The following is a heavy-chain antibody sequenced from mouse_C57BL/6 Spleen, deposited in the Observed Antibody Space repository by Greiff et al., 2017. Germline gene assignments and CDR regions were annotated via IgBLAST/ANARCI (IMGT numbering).Heavy chain of an antibody. CDR2: ISYDGSN. J-gene: IGHJ2*01. Sequence: EVHLVESGPGLVKPSPSLSLTCSVTGYSITSGYYWNWIRQFPGNKLEWMGYISYDGSNNYNPSLKNRISITRDTSKNQFFLKLNSVTTEDTATYYCARLLTGVDYWGQGTTLTVSS. CDR3: ARLLTGVDY. CDR1: GYSITSGYY. V-gene: IGHV3-6*01. D-gene: IGHD4-1*01.